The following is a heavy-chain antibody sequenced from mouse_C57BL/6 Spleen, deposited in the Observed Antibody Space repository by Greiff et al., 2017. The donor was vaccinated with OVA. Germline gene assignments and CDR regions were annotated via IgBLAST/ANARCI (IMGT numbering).Heavy chain of an antibody. J-gene: IGHJ1*03. CDR1: GYSITSGYY. CDR3: ARDRIRSNWYFDV. CDR2: ISYDGSN. V-gene: IGHV3-6*01. Sequence: EVKLVESGPGLVKPSQSLSLTCSVTGYSITSGYYWNWIRQFPGNKLEWMGYISYDGSNNYNPSLKNRISITRDTSKNQFFLKLNSVTTEDTATYYCARDRIRSNWYFDVWGTGTTVTVSS.